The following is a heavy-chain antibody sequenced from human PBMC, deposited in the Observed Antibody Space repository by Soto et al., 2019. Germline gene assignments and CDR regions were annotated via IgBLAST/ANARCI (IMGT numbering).Heavy chain of an antibody. V-gene: IGHV1-2*02. CDR2: MNPASGGT. Sequence: QVQLLQSGAEGKKPGASVTVSCKASGYTFTAYYIHWVRQAPGQGLEWMGWMNPASGGTDFAQKFQGRVTMTRDTSIRTAYMELTGLTSDDTAVYYCERRSDLSSGWHLGDHWGQGTLVTVSS. J-gene: IGHJ4*02. CDR3: ERRSDLSSGWHLGDH. CDR1: GYTFTAYY. D-gene: IGHD6-19*01.